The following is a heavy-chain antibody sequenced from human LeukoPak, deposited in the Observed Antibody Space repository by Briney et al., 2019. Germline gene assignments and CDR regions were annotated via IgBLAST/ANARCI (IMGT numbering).Heavy chain of an antibody. D-gene: IGHD2-15*01. CDR1: GGSFSGYY. Sequence: PSETLSLTCAVYGGSFSGYYWSWIRQPPGKGLEWIGEINHSGNTNYNPSLKSRITISVDTSNNQFSLKLSSVTAADTAVYYCARGVWRYCSGGSCYSAEYFQHWGQGTLVTVSS. CDR2: INHSGNT. V-gene: IGHV4-34*01. CDR3: ARGVWRYCSGGSCYSAEYFQH. J-gene: IGHJ1*01.